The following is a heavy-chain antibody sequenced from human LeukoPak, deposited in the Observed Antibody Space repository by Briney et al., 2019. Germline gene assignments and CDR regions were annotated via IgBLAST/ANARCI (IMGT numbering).Heavy chain of an antibody. Sequence: GGSLRLSCAASGFTFSGHGMHWVRQAPGKGLEWVAVIWYDGSKEYYADSVKGRFTISRDNSEDTLYLQMNSLRAEDTAVFYCARITGNFYEIDYWGQGTLVTVSS. CDR3: ARITGNFYEIDY. CDR1: GFTFSGHG. V-gene: IGHV3-33*01. D-gene: IGHD5/OR15-5a*01. J-gene: IGHJ4*02. CDR2: IWYDGSKE.